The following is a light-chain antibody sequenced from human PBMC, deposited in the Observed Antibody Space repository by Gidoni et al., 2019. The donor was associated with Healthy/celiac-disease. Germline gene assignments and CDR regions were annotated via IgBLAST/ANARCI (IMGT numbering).Light chain of an antibody. CDR1: SSDVGSYNL. CDR3: CSYAGSSTYNYV. J-gene: IGLJ1*01. V-gene: IGLV2-23*01. CDR2: EGI. Sequence: QSALTQPASVSGSPGQSITISCTGTSSDVGSYNLVSWYQQHPGKAHKLMIDEGIKRPSGVSNRFSGSKSGNTASLTISGLQAEDEADYYCCSYAGSSTYNYVFGTGTKVTVL.